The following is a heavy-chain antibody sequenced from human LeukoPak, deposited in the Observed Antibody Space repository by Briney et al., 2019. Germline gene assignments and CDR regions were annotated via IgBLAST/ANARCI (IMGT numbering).Heavy chain of an antibody. J-gene: IGHJ4*02. CDR2: IYYSGST. V-gene: IGHV4-59*11. Sequence: KPSETLSLTCTVSGGSISSHYWSWIRQPPGKGLEWIGYIYYSGSTNYNPSLKSRVTISVDTSKNQFSLKLSSVTAADTAVYYCAREYCSSTSCYPVAFDYWGQGTLVTVSS. CDR3: AREYCSSTSCYPVAFDY. CDR1: GGSISSHY. D-gene: IGHD2-2*01.